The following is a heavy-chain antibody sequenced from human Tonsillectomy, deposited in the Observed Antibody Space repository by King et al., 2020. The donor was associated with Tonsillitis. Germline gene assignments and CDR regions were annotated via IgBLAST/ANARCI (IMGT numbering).Heavy chain of an antibody. J-gene: IGHJ6*03. V-gene: IGHV3-48*01. CDR3: ARSTTRPHYYYMDV. Sequence: VQLVESGGIVVQPGGSLRLSCAASGFTFSSYTMNWVRQAPGKGLECVSYITRSSRYYPDSVKVRFTITRDDAKNSLYLQMNSLRVEDTAVYYCARSTTRPHYYYMDVWGKGTTVTVSS. CDR2: ITRSSR. CDR1: GFTFSSYT. D-gene: IGHD1-7*01.